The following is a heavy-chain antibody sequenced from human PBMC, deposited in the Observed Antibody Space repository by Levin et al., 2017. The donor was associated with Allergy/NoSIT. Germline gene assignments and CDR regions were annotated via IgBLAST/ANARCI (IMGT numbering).Heavy chain of an antibody. CDR3: ARGDSNYSRRYYYYYLEV. V-gene: IGHV4-34*01. D-gene: IGHD4-11*01. CDR2: INHSGST. CDR1: GGSFRGSY. J-gene: IGHJ6*03. Sequence: PSQTLSLTCAVYGGSFRGSYWSWIRQSPTKGLEWIGEINHSGSTNYNPSLKSRVTISLDTSKNQFSLKLSSVTAADAAVYYCARGDSNYSRRYYYYYLEVWGKGTTVTVSS.